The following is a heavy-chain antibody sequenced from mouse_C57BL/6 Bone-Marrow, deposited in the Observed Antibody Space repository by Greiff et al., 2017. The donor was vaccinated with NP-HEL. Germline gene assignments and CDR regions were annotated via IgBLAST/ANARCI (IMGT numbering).Heavy chain of an antibody. Sequence: EVKLVESGGDLVKPGGSLKLSCAASGFTFSSYGLSWVRQTPYTRLEWVATLSSGGSYTYYPDSVKGRFTISRDNAKNTLYLQMSSLKSEDTAMYYCARLRGYYYGSSTPYAMDYWGQGTSVTVSS. J-gene: IGHJ4*01. D-gene: IGHD1-1*01. CDR3: ARLRGYYYGSSTPYAMDY. V-gene: IGHV5-6*01. CDR2: LSSGGSYT. CDR1: GFTFSSYG.